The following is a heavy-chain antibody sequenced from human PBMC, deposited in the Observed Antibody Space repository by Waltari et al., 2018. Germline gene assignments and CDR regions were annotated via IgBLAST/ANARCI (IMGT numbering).Heavy chain of an antibody. CDR3: ARGSMAPGKGSSSRDSRFFDY. V-gene: IGHV4-4*07. CDR1: GGSISSYY. J-gene: IGHJ4*02. CDR2: IYTSGST. D-gene: IGHD6-13*01. Sequence: QVQLQESGPGLVKPSETLSLTCTVSGGSISSYYWSWTRQPAGKGLEWIGRIYTSGSTNYNPSLKSRVTMSVDTSKNQFSLKLSSVTAADTAVYYCARGSMAPGKGSSSRDSRFFDYWGQGTLVTVSS.